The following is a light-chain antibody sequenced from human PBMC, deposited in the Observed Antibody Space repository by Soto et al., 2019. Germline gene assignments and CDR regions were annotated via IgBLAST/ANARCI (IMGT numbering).Light chain of an antibody. CDR2: AAS. Sequence: EIVLTQSPDTLSLFLGERAPLSCRASQSVSSTYLAWYQQKPGQAPRPLISAASSRATGTPDRFSGSGSGTDFTLTISRLEPEDFAVYYCQQYGSSRWTFGKGNKVDIK. J-gene: IGKJ1*01. V-gene: IGKV3-20*01. CDR1: QSVSSTY. CDR3: QQYGSSRWT.